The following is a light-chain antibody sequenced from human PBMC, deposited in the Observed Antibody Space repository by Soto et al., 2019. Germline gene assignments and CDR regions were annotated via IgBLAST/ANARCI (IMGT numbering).Light chain of an antibody. CDR2: AAS. Sequence: ERVMTQSPAILSVSPGERVTLSCRASQSVSSHLAWYQQKPGQAPSLLIYAASTRATGVPARFSASGSGTEFTLTISSLQSEDFAFYYCQQYDNWPLTFGPGTKVDI. V-gene: IGKV3-15*01. J-gene: IGKJ3*01. CDR3: QQYDNWPLT. CDR1: QSVSSH.